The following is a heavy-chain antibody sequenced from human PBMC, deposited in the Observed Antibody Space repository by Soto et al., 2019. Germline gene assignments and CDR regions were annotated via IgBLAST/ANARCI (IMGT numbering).Heavy chain of an antibody. CDR2: ISYDGSNK. Sequence: GGSLRLSCAASGFTFSSYGMHWVRQAPGKGLEWMAVISYDGSNKYYADPVKGRFTISRDNSKNTLYLQMNSLRAEDTAVYYCAKDLSGSGPYWGQGTLVTVSS. CDR1: GFTFSSYG. D-gene: IGHD3-10*01. CDR3: AKDLSGSGPY. J-gene: IGHJ4*02. V-gene: IGHV3-30*18.